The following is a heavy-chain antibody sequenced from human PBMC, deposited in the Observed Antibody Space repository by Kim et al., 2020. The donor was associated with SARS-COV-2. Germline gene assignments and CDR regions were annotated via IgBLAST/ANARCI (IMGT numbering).Heavy chain of an antibody. J-gene: IGHJ4*02. Sequence: ADSVQGRFTISRDNAKNSLYLQMNSLRDEDTAVYYCARHSSGWYSTPFDYWGQGTLVTVSS. V-gene: IGHV3-48*02. CDR3: ARHSSGWYSTPFDY. D-gene: IGHD6-19*01.